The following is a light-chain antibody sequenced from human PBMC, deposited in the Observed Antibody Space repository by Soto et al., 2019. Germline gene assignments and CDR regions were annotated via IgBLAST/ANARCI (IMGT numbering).Light chain of an antibody. V-gene: IGLV4-60*03. CDR3: ETWDSNTRV. J-gene: IGLJ2*01. CDR1: SGHSGYV. Sequence: QSVLTQSSSASASLGSSVRLTCTLSSGHSGYVIAWHQQQPGKAPRYLMKLERSGSYNKGSGVPDRFSGSSSGADRYFTISYLQSEDEADYYCETWDSNTRVFGGGTKVTVL. CDR2: LERSGSY.